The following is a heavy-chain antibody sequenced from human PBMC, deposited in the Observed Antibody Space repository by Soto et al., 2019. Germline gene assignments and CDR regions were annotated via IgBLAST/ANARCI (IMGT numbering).Heavy chain of an antibody. CDR3: AKTILGETIHDAFDI. J-gene: IGHJ3*02. D-gene: IGHD3-3*01. CDR2: ISYDGSNK. CDR1: GFTFSSYG. V-gene: IGHV3-30*18. Sequence: GGSLRLSCAASGFTFSSYGMHWVRQAPGKGLEWVAVISYDGSNKYYADSVKGRFTISRDNSKNTLYLQMNSLRAEDTAVYYCAKTILGETIHDAFDIWGQGTMVTVSS.